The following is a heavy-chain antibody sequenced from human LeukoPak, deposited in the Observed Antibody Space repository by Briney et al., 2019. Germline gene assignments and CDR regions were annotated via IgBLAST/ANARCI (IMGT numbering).Heavy chain of an antibody. CDR2: ISYDGSNK. V-gene: IGHV3-30*18. D-gene: IGHD6-19*01. CDR3: AKGYDSGSYVFDY. J-gene: IGHJ4*02. CDR1: GFTFSSYG. Sequence: GGSLRLSCAASGFTFSSYGMHWIRQAPGKGLEWVAVISYDGSNKYYADSVKGRFTISRDNSKNTLYLQMNSLRAEDTAAYYCAKGYDSGSYVFDYWGQGTLVTVSS.